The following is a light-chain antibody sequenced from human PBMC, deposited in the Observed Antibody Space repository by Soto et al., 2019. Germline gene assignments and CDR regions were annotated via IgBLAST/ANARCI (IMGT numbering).Light chain of an antibody. J-gene: IGLJ1*01. V-gene: IGLV2-14*01. CDR3: SSYTSSSPPV. Sequence: QSVLTQPASVSGSPGQSITISCTGTSSDVGGYNYVSWYQQHPGKAPKLMIYDVSNRPSGVSNRFSGSKSGNTASLTISGLQAEDEADYYCSSYTSSSPPVFGTGTKVTVL. CDR1: SSDVGGYNY. CDR2: DVS.